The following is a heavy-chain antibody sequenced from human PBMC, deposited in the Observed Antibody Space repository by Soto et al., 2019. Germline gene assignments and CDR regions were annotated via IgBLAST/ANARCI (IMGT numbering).Heavy chain of an antibody. V-gene: IGHV1-69*02. J-gene: IGHJ4*02. D-gene: IGHD2-15*01. Sequence: QVQLVQSGAEVKKPGSSVKVSCKASGGTFSSYTISWVRQAPGQGLEWMGRIIPILGIANYAQKFQGRVTIPADQSTSTAYKEPSSLRSEDTAVYYCGRRLGAAYCSDGTCYAYGYWGQGTLVTVSS. CDR3: GRRLGAAYCSDGTCYAYGY. CDR2: IIPILGIA. CDR1: GGTFSSYT.